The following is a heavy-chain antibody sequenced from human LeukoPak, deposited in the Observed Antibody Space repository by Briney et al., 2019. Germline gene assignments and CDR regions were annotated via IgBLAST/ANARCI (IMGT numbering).Heavy chain of an antibody. CDR2: IYYSGST. Sequence: SETLSLTCTVSGGSISSYYWSWIGQPPGKGLEWIGYIYYSGSTNYNPSLKSRVTISVDTSKNQFSLKLSSVTAADTAVYYCARLGLGNGYNGRDYWGQGTLVTVSS. CDR1: GGSISSYY. V-gene: IGHV4-59*08. D-gene: IGHD5-24*01. J-gene: IGHJ4*02. CDR3: ARLGLGNGYNGRDY.